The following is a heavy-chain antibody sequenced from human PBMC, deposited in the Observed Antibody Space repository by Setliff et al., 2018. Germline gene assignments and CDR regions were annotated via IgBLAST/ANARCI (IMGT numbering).Heavy chain of an antibody. D-gene: IGHD3-10*01. Sequence: ASVKVSCKASGYTFSSYAMNWVRQAPGQGLEWMGWINTNTGNPTYAQDFTGRFVFSLDTSVTTAYLQISSLKSEDSAVYYCARASRFGTTVYRGDYYMDVWGKGTTVTVSS. V-gene: IGHV7-4-1*02. J-gene: IGHJ6*03. CDR2: INTNTGNP. CDR3: ARASRFGTTVYRGDYYMDV. CDR1: GYTFSSYA.